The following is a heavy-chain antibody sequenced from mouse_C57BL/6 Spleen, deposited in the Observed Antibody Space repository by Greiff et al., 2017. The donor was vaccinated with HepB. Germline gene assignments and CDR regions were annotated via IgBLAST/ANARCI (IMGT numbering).Heavy chain of an antibody. J-gene: IGHJ3*01. D-gene: IGHD2-3*01. CDR3: AREGGLLPFAY. CDR2: INPNNGGT. Sequence: VQLQQSGPELVKPGASVKISCKASGYTFTDYYMNWVKQSHGKSLEWIGDINPNNGGTSYNQKFKGKATLTVDKSSSTAYMELRSLTSEDSAVYYCAREGGLLPFAYWGQGTLVTVSA. CDR1: GYTFTDYY. V-gene: IGHV1-26*01.